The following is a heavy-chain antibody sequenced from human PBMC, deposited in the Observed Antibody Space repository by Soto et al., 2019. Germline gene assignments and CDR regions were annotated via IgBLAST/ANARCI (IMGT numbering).Heavy chain of an antibody. CDR2: INHSGST. J-gene: IGHJ4*02. Sequence: QVQLQQWGAGLLKPSETLSLTCAVYGVSFSGYYWSWIRPPPGKGLAWIGEINHSGSTNYNPSRTRRVNISVATSKNQFSLKLRSVTAADTAVYYGARGLSMVRGATDYWGQGTLVTVSS. CDR1: GVSFSGYY. D-gene: IGHD3-10*01. V-gene: IGHV4-34*01. CDR3: ARGLSMVRGATDY.